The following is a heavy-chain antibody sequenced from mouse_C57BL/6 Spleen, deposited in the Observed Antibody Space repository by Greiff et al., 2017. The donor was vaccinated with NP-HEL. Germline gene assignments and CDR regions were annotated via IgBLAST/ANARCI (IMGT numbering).Heavy chain of an antibody. J-gene: IGHJ1*03. CDR1: GYTFTDYY. V-gene: IGHV1-76*01. D-gene: IGHD1-1*02. CDR2: IYPGSGNT. Sequence: QVQLQHSGAELVRPGASVKLSCKASGYTFTDYYINWVKQRPGQGLEWIARIYPGSGNTYYNEKFKGKATLTAEKSSSTAYMQLSSLTSEDSAVYFCASLGNWYFDVWGTGTTVTVSS. CDR3: ASLGNWYFDV.